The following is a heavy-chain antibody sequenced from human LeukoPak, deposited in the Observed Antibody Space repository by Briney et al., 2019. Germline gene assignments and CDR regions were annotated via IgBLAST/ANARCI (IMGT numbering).Heavy chain of an antibody. Sequence: SETLSLTCAVYGGSFSGYYWSWIRQPPGKGLEWIGEINHSGSTNYNPSLKSRVTISVDTSKNQFSLKLSSVTAADTAVYYCARDFIAAAGTGEYYFDCWGQGTLVTVSS. CDR3: ARDFIAAAGTGEYYFDC. V-gene: IGHV4-34*01. CDR2: INHSGST. J-gene: IGHJ4*02. D-gene: IGHD6-13*01. CDR1: GGSFSGYY.